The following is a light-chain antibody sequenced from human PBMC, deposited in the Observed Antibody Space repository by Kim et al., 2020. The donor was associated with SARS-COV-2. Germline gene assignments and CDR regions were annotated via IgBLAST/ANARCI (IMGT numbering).Light chain of an antibody. CDR2: GAS. CDR3: QQYNNWPLT. J-gene: IGKJ4*01. Sequence: VSPGEKVTVSCRPSQSFGSHLAWYQQKPGQAPRLVIYGASTRASGIPARFSGSGSGTEFTLTISSLQSEDFAVYYCQQYNNWPLTFGGGTKVDIK. V-gene: IGKV3-15*01. CDR1: QSFGSH.